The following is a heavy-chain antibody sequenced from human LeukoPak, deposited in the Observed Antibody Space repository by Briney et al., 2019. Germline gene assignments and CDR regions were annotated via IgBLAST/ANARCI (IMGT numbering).Heavy chain of an antibody. V-gene: IGHV4-39*01. Sequence: PSETLSLTCTVSGGSISSSSYYWGWIRQPPGKGLEWIGSIYYSGSTYYNPSLKSRVTISVDTSKNQFSLKLSSVTAADTAVYYCARRESGPIHWFDPWGQGTLVTVSS. CDR3: ARRESGPIHWFDP. CDR2: IYYSGST. D-gene: IGHD3-10*01. J-gene: IGHJ5*02. CDR1: GGSISSSSYY.